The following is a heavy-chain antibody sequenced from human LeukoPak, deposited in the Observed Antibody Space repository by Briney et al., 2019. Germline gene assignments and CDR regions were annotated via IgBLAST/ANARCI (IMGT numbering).Heavy chain of an antibody. CDR1: GFTFSGYA. D-gene: IGHD1-1*01. CDR2: ITGSGGNI. V-gene: IGHV3-23*01. J-gene: IGHJ4*01. Sequence: GGSLRLSCAASGFTFSGYAMTWVRQAPGKGLECVSGITGSGGNIYHADSVKGRFTISRDNAKNTLYLQMNSLRAEDPAIYYCAKRWTTPTSPLDYWGQGTLVTVSS. CDR3: AKRWTTPTSPLDY.